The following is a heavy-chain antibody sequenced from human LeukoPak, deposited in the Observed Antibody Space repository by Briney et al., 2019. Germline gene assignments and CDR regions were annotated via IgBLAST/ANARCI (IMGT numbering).Heavy chain of an antibody. CDR1: GYSISSGYY. CDR3: ARTLFYDSSPFDY. V-gene: IGHV4-38-2*02. CDR2: IYHSGST. Sequence: PSETLSLTCTVSGYSISSGYYWGWIRQPPGKGLEWIGTIYHSGSTYYSPSLKSRVTISVDKSKNQFSLKLSSVTAADTAVYYCARTLFYDSSPFDYWGQGTLVTVSS. D-gene: IGHD3-22*01. J-gene: IGHJ4*02.